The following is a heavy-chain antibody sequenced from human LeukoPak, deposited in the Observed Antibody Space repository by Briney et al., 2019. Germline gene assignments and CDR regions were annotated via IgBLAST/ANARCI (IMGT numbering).Heavy chain of an antibody. Sequence: SATTLVNPTETRTLTCTGSGFSLSNALLGRSSIRQPPAEALEWLAHIFSKDEKSYSTSLKSRLTSSKDTSICQVVLTMTNMDPVDTATYYGARIWWEPEALAFDIWGQGTMVTGSS. CDR1: GFSLSNALLG. CDR2: IFSKDEK. V-gene: IGHV2-26*01. J-gene: IGHJ3*02. CDR3: ARIWWEPEALAFDI. D-gene: IGHD1-26*01.